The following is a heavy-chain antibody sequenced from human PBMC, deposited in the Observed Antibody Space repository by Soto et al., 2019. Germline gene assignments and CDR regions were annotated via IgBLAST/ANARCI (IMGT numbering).Heavy chain of an antibody. CDR1: GGSISSSSYY. V-gene: IGHV4-39*01. J-gene: IGHJ6*03. Sequence: SETLSLTCTVSGGSISSSSYYWGWIRQPPGKGLEWIGSIYYSGSTYYNPSLKSRVTISVDTSKNQFSLKLSSVTAADTAVYYCARLETDYYYMDVWGKGTTVTVSS. CDR2: IYYSGST. D-gene: IGHD1-1*01. CDR3: ARLETDYYYMDV.